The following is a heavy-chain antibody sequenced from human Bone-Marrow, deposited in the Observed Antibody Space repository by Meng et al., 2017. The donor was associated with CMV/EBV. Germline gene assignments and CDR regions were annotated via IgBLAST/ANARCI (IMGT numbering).Heavy chain of an antibody. CDR2: ISGSGGST. CDR1: GFTFSSYA. J-gene: IGHJ5*02. Sequence: LSLTCAASGFTFSSYAMSWVRQAPGKGLEWVSAISGSGGSTYYADSVKGRFTISRDNSKNTLYLQMNSLRAEDTAVYYCATVPDYYDSSGYLRRFDPWGQGTLVTVSS. CDR3: ATVPDYYDSSGYLRRFDP. V-gene: IGHV3-23*01. D-gene: IGHD3-22*01.